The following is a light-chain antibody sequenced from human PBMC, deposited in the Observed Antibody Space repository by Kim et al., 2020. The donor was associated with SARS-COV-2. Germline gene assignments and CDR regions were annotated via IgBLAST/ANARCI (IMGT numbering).Light chain of an antibody. J-gene: IGKJ1*01. Sequence: ASVGDRVSITCQASLDIRNNLAWYQQKPGQAPTLLIFAASTLQSGVPSRFSGSGSGTDFTLTISNLQPEDFAAYYCLQDYNFPRTFGQGTKVDIK. CDR3: LQDYNFPRT. CDR1: LDIRNN. V-gene: IGKV1-6*01. CDR2: AAS.